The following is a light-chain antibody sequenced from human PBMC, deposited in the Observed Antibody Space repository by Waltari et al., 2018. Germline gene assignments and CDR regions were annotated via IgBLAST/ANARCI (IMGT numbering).Light chain of an antibody. Sequence: EIVLTQSPATLSLSPGERATLSCRASQSVRSYLAWYQQKHGQAPRLLIYDASNRATGIPARFSGSGSGTDFTLTISSLEPEDFAVYYCQQRSNWLYTFGQGTKLEIK. CDR3: QQRSNWLYT. CDR2: DAS. CDR1: QSVRSY. V-gene: IGKV3-11*01. J-gene: IGKJ2*01.